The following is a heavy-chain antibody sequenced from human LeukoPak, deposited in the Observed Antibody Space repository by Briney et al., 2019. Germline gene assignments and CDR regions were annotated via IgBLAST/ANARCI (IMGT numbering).Heavy chain of an antibody. CDR3: ARASGSYYDY. CDR1: GDSISYFY. CDR2: VSSSGST. V-gene: IGHV4-4*07. J-gene: IGHJ4*02. D-gene: IGHD1-26*01. Sequence: SETLSLTCSVSGDSISYFYWSWIRQAAGKGLEWIGRVSSSGSTDYNASLKSRVTMSVDTSKNQLSLKVISVTAADTAVYYCARASGSYYDYWGQGTLVTVSS.